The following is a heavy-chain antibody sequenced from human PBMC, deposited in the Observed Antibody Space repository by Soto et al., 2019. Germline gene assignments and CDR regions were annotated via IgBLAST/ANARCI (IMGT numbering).Heavy chain of an antibody. CDR1: GFTFSSYS. CDR3: AREQYSSSADWFDP. CDR2: ISGSSTYI. D-gene: IGHD6-6*01. V-gene: IGHV3-21*01. J-gene: IGHJ5*02. Sequence: GGSLRLSCAASGFTFSSYSMNWVRQAPGKGLAWVSSISGSSTYIHYADSVKDRFTISRDNARNSLYPQMNSLRAEDTAVYYCAREQYSSSADWFDPWGQGTLVTVSS.